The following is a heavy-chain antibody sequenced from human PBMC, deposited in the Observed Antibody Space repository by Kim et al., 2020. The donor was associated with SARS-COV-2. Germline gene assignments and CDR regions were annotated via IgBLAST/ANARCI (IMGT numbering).Heavy chain of an antibody. CDR3: ARLDSSSKYYYNGMDV. Sequence: SETLSLTCTVSGGSISSSSYSWGWIRQPPGKGLEWIGTIYYSGNTYYNPSLKSRVTISVDTSRSQFSLMLRSVTAADTAVYYCARLDSSSKYYYNGMDVWGQGTTVTVSS. D-gene: IGHD6-13*01. J-gene: IGHJ6*02. V-gene: IGHV4-39*01. CDR2: IYYSGNT. CDR1: GGSISSSSYS.